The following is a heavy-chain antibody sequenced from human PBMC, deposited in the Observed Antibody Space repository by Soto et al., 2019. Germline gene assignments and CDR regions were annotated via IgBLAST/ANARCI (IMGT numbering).Heavy chain of an antibody. V-gene: IGHV4-61*01. Sequence: PSDTLSLTCNVSGSSVISGNYYWNWFRQPPGKGLEWIGYFYYTGSTNYNPSLNSRVTISIDASKNQFSLRLSSVTAADTAVYYCARSMYYSDASNSSPFECWGQGTLVTVS. D-gene: IGHD3-22*01. CDR3: ARSMYYSDASNSSPFEC. J-gene: IGHJ4*02. CDR2: FYYTGST. CDR1: GSSVISGNYY.